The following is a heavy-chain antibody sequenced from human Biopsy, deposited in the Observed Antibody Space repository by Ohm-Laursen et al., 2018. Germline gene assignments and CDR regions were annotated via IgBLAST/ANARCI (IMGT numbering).Heavy chain of an antibody. Sequence: ASVKASCKASGGTFSSSAITWVRQAPGQGLEWMGGIIGIFRTAHYAQKFQGRVTITADDFMSTAYMELSSLRSEDTAVYYCARGGGYNWNNGWFDPWGQGTLVTVSS. J-gene: IGHJ5*02. CDR2: IIGIFRTA. V-gene: IGHV1-69*13. CDR3: ARGGGYNWNNGWFDP. CDR1: GGTFSSSA. D-gene: IGHD1/OR15-1a*01.